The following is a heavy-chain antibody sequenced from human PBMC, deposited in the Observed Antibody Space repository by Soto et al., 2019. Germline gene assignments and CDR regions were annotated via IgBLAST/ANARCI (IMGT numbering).Heavy chain of an antibody. CDR3: ARDLRYDFWSGSYGMDV. D-gene: IGHD3-3*01. Sequence: SVKVSCKASGATFSSYAISWVRQAPGQGLEWMGGIIPIFGTANYAQKFQGRVTITADKSTSTAYMELSSLRSEDTAVYYCARDLRYDFWSGSYGMDVWGQGTTVTVSS. J-gene: IGHJ6*02. CDR2: IIPIFGTA. V-gene: IGHV1-69*06. CDR1: GATFSSYA.